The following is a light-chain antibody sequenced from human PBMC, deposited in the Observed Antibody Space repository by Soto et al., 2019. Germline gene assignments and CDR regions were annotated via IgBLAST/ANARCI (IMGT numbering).Light chain of an antibody. Sequence: EIMMTHSPSTLSLSLGDRATISCRASQSVSSYLAWYQQKPGQAPRLLIYDASNRATGVPARFSGSGSGTDFTLTISSLQPEDFAVYYCQQRYSTPHTFGQGTKLEIK. CDR2: DAS. J-gene: IGKJ2*01. V-gene: IGKV3-11*01. CDR3: QQRYSTPHT. CDR1: QSVSSY.